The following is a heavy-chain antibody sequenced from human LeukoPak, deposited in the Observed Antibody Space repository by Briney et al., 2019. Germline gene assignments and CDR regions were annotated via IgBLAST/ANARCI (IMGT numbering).Heavy chain of an antibody. V-gene: IGHV3-23*01. J-gene: IGHJ5*02. CDR3: AKGRHIVVVTAKFGFDP. CDR2: ISGSGGST. Sequence: GGSLRLSCAASGFTFSSYAMSWVRQAPGKGLEWVSAISGSGGSTYYADSVKGRFTISRDNSKNTLYLQMNSLKAEDTAVYYCAKGRHIVVVTAKFGFDPWGQGTLVTVSS. D-gene: IGHD2-21*02. CDR1: GFTFSSYA.